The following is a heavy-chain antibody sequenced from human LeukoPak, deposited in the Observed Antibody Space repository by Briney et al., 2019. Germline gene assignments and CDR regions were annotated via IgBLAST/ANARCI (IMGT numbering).Heavy chain of an antibody. CDR3: AKEYNSGD. CDR1: GFTFTTYA. Sequence: GGSLRLSCAASGFTFTTYAMSWVRQAPEKGLKWVSGISVSGGTTFYADSVKGRFTISRDNSKNTLYLQMNSLRAEDTAVYYCAKEYNSGDWGQGTLVTVSS. V-gene: IGHV3-23*01. D-gene: IGHD1-1*01. J-gene: IGHJ4*02. CDR2: ISVSGGTT.